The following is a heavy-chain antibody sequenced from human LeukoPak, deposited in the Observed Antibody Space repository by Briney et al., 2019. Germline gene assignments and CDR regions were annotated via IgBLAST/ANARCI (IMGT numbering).Heavy chain of an antibody. V-gene: IGHV4-39*07. D-gene: IGHD6-13*01. J-gene: IGHJ5*02. Sequence: ASETLSLTCTVSGGSISSSSYYWGWIRQPPGKGLEWIGSIYYSGSTYYNPSLKSRVTISVDTSKNQFSLKLSSVTAADTAVYYCAREQQLGLNWFDPWGQGTLVTVSS. CDR3: AREQQLGLNWFDP. CDR2: IYYSGST. CDR1: GGSISSSSYY.